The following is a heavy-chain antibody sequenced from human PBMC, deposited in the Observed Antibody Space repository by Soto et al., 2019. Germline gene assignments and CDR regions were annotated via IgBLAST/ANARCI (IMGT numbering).Heavy chain of an antibody. D-gene: IGHD3-10*01. J-gene: IGHJ4*02. Sequence: SETLSLTCAVYGGSFSGYYWNWIRQPPGKGLEWIGEINHSGSTYYNPSLKSRVTISVDTSKNQFSLKLSSVTAEDTAVYYCARHEMVRGVPSIDYWGQGTLVTVSS. CDR3: ARHEMVRGVPSIDY. CDR1: GGSFSGYY. CDR2: INHSGST. V-gene: IGHV4-34*01.